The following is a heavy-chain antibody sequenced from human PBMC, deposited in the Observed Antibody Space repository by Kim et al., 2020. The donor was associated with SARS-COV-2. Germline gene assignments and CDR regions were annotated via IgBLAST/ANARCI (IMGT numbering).Heavy chain of an antibody. J-gene: IGHJ4*02. D-gene: IGHD5-12*01. V-gene: IGHV3-33*05. CDR3: ARGVATILVIDY. Sequence: GGSLRLSCAASGFTFSSYGMHWVRRAPGKGLEWVAVISYDGSNKYYADSVKGRFTISRDNSKNTLYLQMNSLRAEDTAVYYCARGVATILVIDYWGQGTLVTVSS. CDR1: GFTFSSYG. CDR2: ISYDGSNK.